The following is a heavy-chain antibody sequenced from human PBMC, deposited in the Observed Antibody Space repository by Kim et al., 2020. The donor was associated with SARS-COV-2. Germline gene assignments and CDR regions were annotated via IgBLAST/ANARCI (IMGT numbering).Heavy chain of an antibody. J-gene: IGHJ4*02. CDR2: DGIIT. V-gene: IGHV3-74*01. CDR3: VRDSSATY. Sequence: DGIITTYADAVKGRFTISRYNAKNTLYLQMNSLRAEDTAVYYCVRDSSATYWGQGTLVTVSS.